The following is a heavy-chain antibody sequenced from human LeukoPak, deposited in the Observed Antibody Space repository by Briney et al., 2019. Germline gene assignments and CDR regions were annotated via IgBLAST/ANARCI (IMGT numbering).Heavy chain of an antibody. Sequence: SVKVSCTASGYTFTSYAMNWVRQAPGQGLEWMGGIIPIFGTANYAQKFQGRVTITTDESTSTAYMELSSLRSEDTAVYYCARGIAARPKNYYMDVWGKGTTVTVSS. V-gene: IGHV1-69*05. CDR3: ARGIAARPKNYYMDV. CDR1: GYTFTSYA. CDR2: IIPIFGTA. J-gene: IGHJ6*03. D-gene: IGHD6-6*01.